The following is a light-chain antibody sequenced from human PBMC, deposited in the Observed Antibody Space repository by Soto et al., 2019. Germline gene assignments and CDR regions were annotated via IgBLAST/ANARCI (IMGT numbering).Light chain of an antibody. CDR2: GAS. CDR1: QSVSSSY. Sequence: EVVLTQSPGTLSLSPGERATLSCTASQSVSSSYLAWYQQKPGQAPRLLIYGASSRATGISDRFSGSGSGTDFTLTISRLEPEDLAVYYCQQYGSSPPYTFGQGTKLEIK. J-gene: IGKJ2*01. V-gene: IGKV3-20*01. CDR3: QQYGSSPPYT.